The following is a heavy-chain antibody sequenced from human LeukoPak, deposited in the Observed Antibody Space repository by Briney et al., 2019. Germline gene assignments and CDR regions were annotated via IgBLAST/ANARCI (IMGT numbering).Heavy chain of an antibody. D-gene: IGHD6-13*01. J-gene: IGHJ6*04. CDR3: ARDTGSSSGGGSGMDV. V-gene: IGHV4-38-2*02. CDR2: IYHSGST. Sequence: SETLSLTCAVSGYSISSGYYWGWIRQPPGKVLEWIGSIYHSGSTLYNPSLKSRVTISVDTSKTQFSLNLSSVTAADTAVYYCARDTGSSSGGGSGMDVWGKGTTVTVSS. CDR1: GYSISSGYY.